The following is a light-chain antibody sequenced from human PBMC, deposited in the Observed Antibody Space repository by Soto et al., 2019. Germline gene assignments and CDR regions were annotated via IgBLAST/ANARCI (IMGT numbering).Light chain of an antibody. J-gene: IGKJ5*01. V-gene: IGKV3-11*01. CDR3: QVRTNWSIA. Sequence: TQSPSSLSASVGYRATLSCRASQSVSSYLAWYQQKPGQAPRLLIYDASNRATGIPARFSGTGSGTDFTLTINNLEPEDFAVYYCQVRTNWSIAFGRGTRLEI. CDR2: DAS. CDR1: QSVSSY.